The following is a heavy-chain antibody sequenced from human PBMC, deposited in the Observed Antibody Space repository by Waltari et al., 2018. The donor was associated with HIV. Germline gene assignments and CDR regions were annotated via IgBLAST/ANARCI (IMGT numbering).Heavy chain of an antibody. CDR3: ARDQHSATNYYGLDV. V-gene: IGHV3-33*02. CDR2: IWADGSRE. Sequence: QVHLVESGGAVVQSGKSLRLSCAASGFTFSKHAMHWGPQGPGKGLEWLSVIWADGSRESYADFAKGRFTISRDDSDNTLFLYLSGLRADDTAVYYCARDQHSATNYYGLDVWGQGTTVTVS. J-gene: IGHJ6*02. D-gene: IGHD3-10*01. CDR1: GFTFSKHA.